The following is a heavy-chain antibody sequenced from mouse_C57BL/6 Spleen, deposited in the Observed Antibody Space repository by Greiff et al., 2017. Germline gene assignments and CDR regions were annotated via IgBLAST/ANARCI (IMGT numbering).Heavy chain of an antibody. CDR1: GYSITRDY. CDR3: ARSYYSAMDY. Sequence: EVQLQQSGPGLAKPSQTLSLTCSVTGYSITRDYWNWIRTFPGNKLEYMGYISYSGSTYYNPSLKSRISITRDTSKNQYDLQLNSVTTEDTATYDCARSYYSAMDYWGQGTSVTVSS. CDR2: ISYSGST. V-gene: IGHV3-8*01. D-gene: IGHD2-12*01. J-gene: IGHJ4*01.